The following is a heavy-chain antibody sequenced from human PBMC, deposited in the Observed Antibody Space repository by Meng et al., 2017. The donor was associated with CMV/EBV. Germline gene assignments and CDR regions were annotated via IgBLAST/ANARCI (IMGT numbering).Heavy chain of an antibody. CDR2: IRYDGSNK. V-gene: IGHV3-30*02. CDR1: GFTFSSYG. D-gene: IGHD3-10*01. Sequence: GESLKISCAASGFTFSSYGMHWVRQAPGKGLEWVAFIRYDGSNKYYADSVKGRFTISRDNSKNTLYLQMNRLRAEDTAVYYCAKDQGEVEYYYGSVEYTPDDYYFDYWGQGTLVTVSS. CDR3: AKDQGEVEYYYGSVEYTPDDYYFDY. J-gene: IGHJ4*02.